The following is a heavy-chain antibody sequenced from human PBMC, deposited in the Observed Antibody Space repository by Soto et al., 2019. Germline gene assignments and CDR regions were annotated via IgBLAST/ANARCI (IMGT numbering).Heavy chain of an antibody. J-gene: IGHJ6*02. Sequence: QVQLVQSGAEVKKPGSSVKVSCKASGGTFSSHAISWVRQAPGQGLEWMGGIIAIFGTANYAQRFQGRVTITADESTSTAYMELSSLRSEDKAVYYCARDGSSSVQNYYYAMDVWGQGTTVTVSS. CDR2: IIAIFGTA. V-gene: IGHV1-69*01. CDR3: ARDGSSSVQNYYYAMDV. D-gene: IGHD6-6*01. CDR1: GGTFSSHA.